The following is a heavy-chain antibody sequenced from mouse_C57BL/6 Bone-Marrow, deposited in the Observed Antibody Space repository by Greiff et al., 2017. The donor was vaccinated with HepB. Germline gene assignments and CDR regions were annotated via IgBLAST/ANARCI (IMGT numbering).Heavy chain of an antibody. Sequence: EVQVVESEGGLVQPGSSMKLSCTASGFTFSDYYMAWVRQVPEKGLEWVANINYDGSSTYYLDSLKSRFIISRDNAKNSLYLQMSSLKSEDTATYYCARGVWLPLYYYAMDYWGQGTSVTVSS. CDR3: ARGVWLPLYYYAMDY. CDR2: INYDGSST. V-gene: IGHV5-16*01. D-gene: IGHD2-2*01. J-gene: IGHJ4*01. CDR1: GFTFSDYY.